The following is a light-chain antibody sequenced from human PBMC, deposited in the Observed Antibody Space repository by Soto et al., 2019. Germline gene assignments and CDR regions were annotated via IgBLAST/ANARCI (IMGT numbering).Light chain of an antibody. Sequence: QSALTQPASVSGSPGQSIAISCTGTSSDIGAYDYVSWYQQHPDKAPKLMIYEVSNRPSGVSNRFSGSKSVNTATLTISGLQAEDEADYYCSSHTSSNTRIFGTGTKVT. CDR1: SSDIGAYDY. CDR3: SSHTSSNTRI. CDR2: EVS. V-gene: IGLV2-14*03. J-gene: IGLJ1*01.